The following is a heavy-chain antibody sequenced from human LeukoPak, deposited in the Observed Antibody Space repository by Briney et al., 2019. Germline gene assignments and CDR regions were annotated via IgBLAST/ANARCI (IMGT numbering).Heavy chain of an antibody. CDR1: GFTFSSYS. Sequence: GGSLRLSCAASGFTFSSYSMNWVRQAPGKGLEWVSSISSSSSYIYYADSVKDRFTISRDDAKNSLYLQMNSLRAEDTAVYYCAREYGSGSYDGDYWGQGTLVTVSS. CDR2: ISSSSSYI. CDR3: AREYGSGSYDGDY. D-gene: IGHD3-10*01. V-gene: IGHV3-21*01. J-gene: IGHJ4*02.